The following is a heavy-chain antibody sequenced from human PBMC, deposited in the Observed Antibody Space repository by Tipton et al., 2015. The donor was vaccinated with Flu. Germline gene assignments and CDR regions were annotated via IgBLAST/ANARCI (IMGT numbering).Heavy chain of an antibody. J-gene: IGHJ4*02. CDR2: INTYNGNT. D-gene: IGHD2-15*01. CDR3: ARDCATPSCRYNDLPGGC. Sequence: QGQLVQSGADVKNPGASVKVSCKASGYTFTNYGISWVRQAPGQGLEWMGWINTYNGNTDYAQKLQGRVTMTTDTSTSTAYVELRSLRSDDTAVYYCARDCATPSCRYNDLPGGCWGQGTLFTVSS. V-gene: IGHV1-18*04. CDR1: GYTFTNYG.